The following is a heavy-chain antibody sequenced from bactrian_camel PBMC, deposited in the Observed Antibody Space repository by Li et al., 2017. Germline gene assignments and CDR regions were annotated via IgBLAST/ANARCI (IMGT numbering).Heavy chain of an antibody. CDR2: MFGPGRV. V-gene: IGHV3S53*01. J-gene: IGHJ4*01. Sequence: QLVESGGGSVEAGGSLRLSCAASGCTSNWGTMEWHRQTPGNERELVSSMFGPGRVHYADSVKGRFTMSRDNGKDTVTVYLSMNNLKPDDTAVYYCKASCAATWRDYWGQGTQVTVS. CDR3: KASCAATWRDY. CDR1: GCTSNWGT. D-gene: IGHD1*01.